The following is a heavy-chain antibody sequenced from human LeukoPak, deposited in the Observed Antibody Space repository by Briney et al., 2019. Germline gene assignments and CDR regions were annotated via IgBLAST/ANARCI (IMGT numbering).Heavy chain of an antibody. CDR2: MNPNSGNT. V-gene: IGHV1-8*01. Sequence: ASVKVSCKASGYTFTSYGVNWVRQATGQGLEWMGWMNPNSGNTGYAQKFQGRVTITRNTPISTAYMQLSSLRSEDTAVYYCARRVSYGDFDYWGQGTLVTVSS. CDR1: GYTFTSYG. CDR3: ARRVSYGDFDY. J-gene: IGHJ4*02. D-gene: IGHD4-17*01.